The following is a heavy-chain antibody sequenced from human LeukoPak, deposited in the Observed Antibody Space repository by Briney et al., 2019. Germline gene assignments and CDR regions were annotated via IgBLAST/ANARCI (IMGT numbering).Heavy chain of an antibody. D-gene: IGHD5-18*01. J-gene: IGHJ2*01. CDR2: IYYSGST. CDR1: GGSISSYY. V-gene: IGHV4-39*01. Sequence: SETLSLTCAVSGGSISSYYWGWIRQPPGKGLEWIASIYYSGSTYYNSSLKSRVTISVDTSKDQFSLKVYSVTAAGTAVYYCARSGYSYGPYWYFDLWGRGTLVTVSS. CDR3: ARSGYSYGPYWYFDL.